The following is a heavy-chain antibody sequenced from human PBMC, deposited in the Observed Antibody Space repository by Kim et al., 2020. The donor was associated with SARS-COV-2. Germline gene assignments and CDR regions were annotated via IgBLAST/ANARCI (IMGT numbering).Heavy chain of an antibody. Sequence: SETLSLTCTVSGGSISSGGYYWSWIRQHPGKGLEWIGYIYYSGRTYYNPSLKSRVTISVDTSKNQFSLKLSSVTAADTAVYYCAREGIVVVPAAMRLDYYYGMDVWGKGTTVTVSS. CDR3: AREGIVVVPAAMRLDYYYGMDV. CDR1: GGSISSGGYY. D-gene: IGHD2-2*01. J-gene: IGHJ6*04. V-gene: IGHV4-31*03. CDR2: IYYSGRT.